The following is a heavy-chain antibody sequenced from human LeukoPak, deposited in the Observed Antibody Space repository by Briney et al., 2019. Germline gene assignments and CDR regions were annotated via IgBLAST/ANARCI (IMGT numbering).Heavy chain of an antibody. J-gene: IGHJ4*02. D-gene: IGHD6-19*01. CDR1: GYTFTGYY. V-gene: IGHV1-2*06. CDR3: ARDGSHWSSFHY. Sequence: ASVKVSCKASGYTFTGYYMHWVRQAPGQGLEWVGRINPNSGATDYAQKFRAGVTLTRDTTTNTVYMELSSLRSDDTAVYYCARDGSHWSSFHYWGQGTLVIVSS. CDR2: INPNSGAT.